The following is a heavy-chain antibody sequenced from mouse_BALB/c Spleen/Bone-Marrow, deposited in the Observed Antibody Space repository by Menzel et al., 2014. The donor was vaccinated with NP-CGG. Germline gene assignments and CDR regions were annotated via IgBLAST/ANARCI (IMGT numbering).Heavy chain of an antibody. J-gene: IGHJ3*01. CDR3: ARGYYYGSSSWFAY. CDR1: GFNIKDTY. V-gene: IGHV14-3*02. D-gene: IGHD1-1*01. Sequence: VQLQQPGAELVKPGASVKFSCTASGFNIKDTYMHWVKQRPEQGLEWIGRIDPANGNTKYDPKFQGNATITADTSSNTAYLQLSSLTSEDTAVYYCARGYYYGSSSWFAYWGQGTLVTVSA. CDR2: IDPANGNT.